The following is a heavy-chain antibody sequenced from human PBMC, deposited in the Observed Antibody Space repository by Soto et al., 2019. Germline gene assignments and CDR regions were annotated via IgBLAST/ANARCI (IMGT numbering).Heavy chain of an antibody. D-gene: IGHD6-13*01. CDR1: GYTFTSYG. Sequence: ASVKVSCKASGYTFTSYGISWVRQAPGQGLEWMGWISAYNGNTNYAQKLQGRVTMTTDTSTSTAYMELRSLRSDDTAVYYCARQGQQLVSEVAFDIWGQGTMVTVSS. V-gene: IGHV1-18*01. CDR3: ARQGQQLVSEVAFDI. CDR2: ISAYNGNT. J-gene: IGHJ3*02.